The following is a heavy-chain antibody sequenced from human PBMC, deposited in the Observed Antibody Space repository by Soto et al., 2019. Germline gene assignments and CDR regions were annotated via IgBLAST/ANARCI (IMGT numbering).Heavy chain of an antibody. Sequence: QVQLVEFGGGVVQPGTSLRLSCAASGFTFSTYGMHWVRQAPGRGLEWVAIISYDGSNKYYADSVKGRFTISRDNSKNTLYLEMNSLRADDTAVYYCAKLWGFAVWYSSSLESHFDYWGQGTLVTVSS. J-gene: IGHJ4*02. CDR1: GFTFSTYG. CDR3: AKLWGFAVWYSSSLESHFDY. V-gene: IGHV3-30*18. D-gene: IGHD6-13*01. CDR2: ISYDGSNK.